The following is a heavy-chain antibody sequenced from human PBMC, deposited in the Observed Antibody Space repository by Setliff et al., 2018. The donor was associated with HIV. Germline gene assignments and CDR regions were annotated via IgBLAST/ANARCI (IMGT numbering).Heavy chain of an antibody. D-gene: IGHD3-16*02. CDR2: IWYDGSSE. CDR3: AKESYDYVWGSYRPLRYFDL. CDR1: GFTFSSYS. V-gene: IGHV3-33*06. Sequence: PGGSLRLSCAASGFTFSSYSMDWVRQAPGKGLEWVAVIWYDGSSEYYIDSVKGRFTISRDNSKNTLYLQMNSLRVEDTAVYYCAKESYDYVWGSYRPLRYFDLWGRGTLVTVSS. J-gene: IGHJ2*01.